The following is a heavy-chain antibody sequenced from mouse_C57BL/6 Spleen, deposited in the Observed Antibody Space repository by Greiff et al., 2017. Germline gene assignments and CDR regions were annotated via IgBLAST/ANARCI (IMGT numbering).Heavy chain of an antibody. CDR1: GFNIKDDY. CDR2: IDPENGDT. V-gene: IGHV14-4*01. J-gene: IGHJ2*01. Sequence: VQLQQSGAELVRPGASVKLSCTASGFNIKDDYMHWVKQRPEQGLEWIGWIDPENGDTEYASKFQGKATITADTSSNTAYLQLSSLTSEDTAVYYCTTSRYYGSSYNYFDYWSQGTTLTVSS. D-gene: IGHD1-1*01. CDR3: TTSRYYGSSYNYFDY.